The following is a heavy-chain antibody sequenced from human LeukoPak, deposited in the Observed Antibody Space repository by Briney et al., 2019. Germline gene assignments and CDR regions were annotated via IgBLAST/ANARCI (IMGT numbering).Heavy chain of an antibody. Sequence: GESLKISCKGSGYSFTSYWIGWVRQMPGKGLEWMGIIYPGDSDTRYSPSFQGQVTISADKSISTAYLQWSSLKASDTAMYYCARWEGYCSGGSCYPYYYYYMDVWGKGTTVTVSS. V-gene: IGHV5-51*01. CDR1: GYSFTSYW. CDR2: IYPGDSDT. CDR3: ARWEGYCSGGSCYPYYYYYMDV. D-gene: IGHD2-15*01. J-gene: IGHJ6*03.